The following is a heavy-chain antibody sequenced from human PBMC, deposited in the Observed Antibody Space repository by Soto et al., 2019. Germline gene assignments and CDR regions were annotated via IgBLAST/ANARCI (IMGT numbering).Heavy chain of an antibody. CDR2: VYYTGST. V-gene: IGHV4-30-4*01. Sequence: PSETLSLTCTVSGASIRSTDYYWCWIRQAPGKGLEWIGYVYYTGSTYYNPSLMSRLTISVDTSKNQFSLKLTSVTAAETAVYYCVRTARQGAVAPHWFDRWGQGTQVTVS. J-gene: IGHJ5*02. D-gene: IGHD2-21*02. CDR1: GASIRSTDYY. CDR3: VRTARQGAVAPHWFDR.